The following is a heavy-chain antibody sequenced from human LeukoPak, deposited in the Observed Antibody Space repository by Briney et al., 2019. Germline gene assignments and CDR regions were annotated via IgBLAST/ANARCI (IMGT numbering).Heavy chain of an antibody. D-gene: IGHD5-12*01. J-gene: IGHJ4*02. V-gene: IGHV3-30*04. Sequence: GRSLRLSCAASGFTFSSYAMHWVRQAPGKGLEWVAVISYDGSNKYYADSVKGRFTISRDNSKNTLYLQMNSLRAEDTAVYYCARETYGGYSGYDFFDYWGQGTLVTVSS. CDR3: ARETYGGYSGYDFFDY. CDR1: GFTFSSYA. CDR2: ISYDGSNK.